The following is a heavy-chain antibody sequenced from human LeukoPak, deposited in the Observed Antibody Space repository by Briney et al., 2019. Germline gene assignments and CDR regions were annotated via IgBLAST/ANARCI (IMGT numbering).Heavy chain of an antibody. CDR1: GFTFNYYA. CDR2: ISDNEGST. CDR3: ARHDSFIPY. D-gene: IGHD5-18*01. J-gene: IGHJ4*02. V-gene: IGHV3-23*01. Sequence: GGSLRLSCAASGFTFNYYAMSWVRQAPGKGLEWVSGISDNEGSTYYTDSVKGRFTISRDNTKNTVYLQMDNLRPDDTAVYFCARHDSFIPYWGQGTLVTVSS.